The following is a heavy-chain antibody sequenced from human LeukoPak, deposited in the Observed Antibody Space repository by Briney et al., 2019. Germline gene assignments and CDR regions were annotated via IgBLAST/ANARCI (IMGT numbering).Heavy chain of an antibody. CDR1: GYTFTDHY. CDR2: IKPDTGGT. V-gene: IGHV1-2*02. D-gene: IGHD6-13*01. Sequence: ASVKVSCKASGYTFTDHYLHWVRQAPGQGLEWLGWIKPDTGGTLYGPKFQGRVTLTRDTSISTASMELSRLTSDDMAVYYCARVGGGAAAVVFDFWGQGTMVTVSS. J-gene: IGHJ3*01. CDR3: ARVGGGAAAVVFDF.